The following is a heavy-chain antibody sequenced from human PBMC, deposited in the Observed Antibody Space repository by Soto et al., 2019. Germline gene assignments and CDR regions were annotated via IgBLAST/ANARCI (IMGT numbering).Heavy chain of an antibody. CDR3: ARDVGYHYDGSPSGQFDF. J-gene: IGHJ4*02. CDR2: VYWTGST. Sequence: ETLSLTCSVSGDSITTNGYYWGWIRQPPGKGLQWIGNVYWTGSTFSHPSLTSRVFISVDTSKNEFSLRLTSVTAADTAVYYCARDVGYHYDGSPSGQFDFWGQGTLVTVSS. V-gene: IGHV4-39*07. D-gene: IGHD3-22*01. CDR1: GDSITTNGYY.